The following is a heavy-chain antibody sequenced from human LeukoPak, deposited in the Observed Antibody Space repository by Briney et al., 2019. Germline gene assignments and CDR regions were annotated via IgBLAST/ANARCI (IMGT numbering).Heavy chain of an antibody. V-gene: IGHV4-59*08. D-gene: IGHD6-19*01. CDR2: IYYSGST. CDR3: ARIAVAGGVAEYFQH. Sequence: SETLSLTCTVSGGSISGYYWSWIRQPPGKGLEWIGYIYYSGSTNYNPSLKSRVTISVDTSKNQFSLKLSSVTAADTAVYYCARIAVAGGVAEYFQHWGQGTLVTVSS. J-gene: IGHJ1*01. CDR1: GGSISGYY.